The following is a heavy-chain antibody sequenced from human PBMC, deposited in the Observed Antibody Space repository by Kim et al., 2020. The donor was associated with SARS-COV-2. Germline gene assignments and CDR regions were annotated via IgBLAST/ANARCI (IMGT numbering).Heavy chain of an antibody. V-gene: IGHV4-31*03. Sequence: SETLSLTCNASDGSISGTGYYWSWIRQRPGQGLEWIGYIAYTDVTYSNPSLRSRVTISVDRSNNRISLELNSVTAADTARYYCTRGRGYDYEADPLDVWG. CDR3: TRGRGYDYEADPLDV. CDR2: IAYTDVT. CDR1: DGSISGTGYY. J-gene: IGHJ3*01. D-gene: IGHD3-16*01.